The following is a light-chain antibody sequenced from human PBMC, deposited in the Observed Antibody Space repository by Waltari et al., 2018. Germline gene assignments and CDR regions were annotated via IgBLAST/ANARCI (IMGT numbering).Light chain of an antibody. J-gene: IGKJ1*01. Sequence: AIQMTQSPSSLSASVRDRVPISCRASQGIGNDFGRYQQKTGTAPKLLIYAASTLQSGVPSRFSGSGSGTDFTLTISSLQPEDFATYYCLQDYKYPRTFGQGTKVEIK. CDR1: QGIGND. V-gene: IGKV1-6*02. CDR3: LQDYKYPRT. CDR2: AAS.